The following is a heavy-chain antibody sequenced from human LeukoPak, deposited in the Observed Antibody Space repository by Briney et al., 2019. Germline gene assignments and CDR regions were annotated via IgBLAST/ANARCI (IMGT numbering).Heavy chain of an antibody. V-gene: IGHV1-18*04. CDR3: ARTSPRDVAGRQFLPGVLSLLSQCDNCFDP. CDR2: INTYNGNT. Sequence: WASVKVSCKASGYTFTNYGISWVRQAPGQGLEWMGWINTYNGNTNYAQKFQGRVTMTTDTSTSTACMELRSLRSDDPAVYYCARTSPRDVAGRQFLPGVLSLLSQCDNCFDPWGQGTLVSVSS. D-gene: IGHD7-27*01. J-gene: IGHJ5*02. CDR1: GYTFTNYG.